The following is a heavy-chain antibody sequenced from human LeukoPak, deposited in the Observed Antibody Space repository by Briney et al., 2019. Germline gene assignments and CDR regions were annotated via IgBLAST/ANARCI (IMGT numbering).Heavy chain of an antibody. V-gene: IGHV4-34*01. CDR3: ANIGYSYGPPR. CDR2: INHSGST. J-gene: IGHJ4*02. CDR1: GGSFSGYY. Sequence: SETLPLTCAVYGGSFSGYYWSWIRQPPGKGLEWIGEINHSGSTNYNPSLKSRVTISVDTSKNQFSLKLSSVTAADTAVYYCANIGYSYGPPRWGQGTLVTVSS. D-gene: IGHD5-18*01.